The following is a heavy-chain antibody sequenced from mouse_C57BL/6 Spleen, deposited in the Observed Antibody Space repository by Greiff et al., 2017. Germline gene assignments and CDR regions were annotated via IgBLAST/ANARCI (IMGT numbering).Heavy chain of an antibody. Sequence: EVQRVESGGGLVKPGGSLKLSCAASGFTFSSYGMPWVRQTPEKRLEWVATISDGGSYTYYPDNVKGRFTISRDNAKNNLYLQMSHLKSEDTAMYYCARELSGSDYWGQGTTLTVSS. D-gene: IGHD4-1*01. V-gene: IGHV5-4*01. CDR1: GFTFSSYG. J-gene: IGHJ2*01. CDR3: ARELSGSDY. CDR2: ISDGGSYT.